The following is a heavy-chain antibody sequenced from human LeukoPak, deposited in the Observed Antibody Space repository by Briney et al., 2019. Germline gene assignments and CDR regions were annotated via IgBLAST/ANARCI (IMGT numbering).Heavy chain of an antibody. CDR3: ARDGAAAAGSGFDY. V-gene: IGHV3-7*01. D-gene: IGHD6-13*01. CDR2: IKQDGSEK. CDR1: GFTFSSYW. J-gene: IGHJ4*02. Sequence: GGSLRLSCAASGFTFSSYWMSWVRQAPGKGLEWVANIKQDGSEKYYVDSVKGRFTISRDNAKNSLYLQMNSLRAEDTAVYYCARDGAAAAGSGFDYWGQGTLVTVSS.